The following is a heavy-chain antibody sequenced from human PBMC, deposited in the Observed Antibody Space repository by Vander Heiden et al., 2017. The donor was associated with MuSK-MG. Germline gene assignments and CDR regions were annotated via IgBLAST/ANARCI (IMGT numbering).Heavy chain of an antibody. V-gene: IGHV3-9*01. CDR2: ISWNSGSI. CDR1: GFTFDDYA. J-gene: IGHJ6*03. Sequence: EVQLVESGGGLVQPGRFLRLPCAASGFTFDDYALPWVRQAPGKGLEWVSGISWNSGSIGYADSVKGRFTISRDNAKNSLYLQMNSLRAEDTALYYCAKDLGPGAKRNYYYYYMDVWGKGTTVTVSS. D-gene: IGHD1-26*01. CDR3: AKDLGPGAKRNYYYYYMDV.